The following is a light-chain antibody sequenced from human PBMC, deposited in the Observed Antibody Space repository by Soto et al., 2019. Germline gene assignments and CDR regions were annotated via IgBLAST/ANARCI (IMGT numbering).Light chain of an antibody. Sequence: EIVLTQSPGTLSLSPGERATLSCRASQSVGRNYLAWYQQKPGQAPRLLIYGASSRGTGIPNTFSGSGSGTDFTLTISRLEPEDFEVYYCQQYATSPLTFGGGTKVEIK. V-gene: IGKV3-20*01. CDR2: GAS. CDR3: QQYATSPLT. CDR1: QSVGRNY. J-gene: IGKJ4*01.